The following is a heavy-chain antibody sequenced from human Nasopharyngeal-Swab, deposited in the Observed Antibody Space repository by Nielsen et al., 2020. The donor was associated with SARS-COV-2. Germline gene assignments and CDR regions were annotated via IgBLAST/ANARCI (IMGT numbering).Heavy chain of an antibody. J-gene: IGHJ4*02. CDR1: GGSISTYY. V-gene: IGHV4-59*01. Sequence: SETLSLTCTVSGGSISTYYWTWIRQPPGKGLEWIGYIYYNGITNYNPSLKSRVTISVDMSQNQFSLRLSSVTAADTAVYYCARGSFFDSSGYYAPSFDYWGQGTPVTVSS. CDR3: ARGSFFDSSGYYAPSFDY. D-gene: IGHD3-22*01. CDR2: IYYNGIT.